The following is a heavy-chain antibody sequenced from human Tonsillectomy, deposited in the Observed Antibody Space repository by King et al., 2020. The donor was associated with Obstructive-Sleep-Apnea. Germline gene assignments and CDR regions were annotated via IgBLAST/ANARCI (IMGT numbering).Heavy chain of an antibody. CDR3: ARAEDYYESRFDY. V-gene: IGHV4-31*03. Sequence: QLQESGPGLVKPSQTLSLTCTVSGGSISSGGYYWSWIRQHPGKGLEWIGCIYYSGSTYYNPSLKSRLTISVDTSKNQFSLKLSSVTAADTAVYYCARAEDYYESRFDYWGQGTLVTVSS. CDR2: IYYSGST. D-gene: IGHD3-22*01. J-gene: IGHJ4*02. CDR1: GGSISSGGYY.